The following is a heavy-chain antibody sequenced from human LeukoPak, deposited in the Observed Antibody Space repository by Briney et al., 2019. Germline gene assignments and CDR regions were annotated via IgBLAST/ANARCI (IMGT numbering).Heavy chain of an antibody. Sequence: APVKVSCKASGYTFTGYYMHWVRQAPGQGLEWMGWINPNSGGTNYAQKFQGRVTMTRDTSISTAYMELSRLRSDDTAVYYCARGGLPNYYDSSGYWQLDYWGQGTLVTVSS. CDR1: GYTFTGYY. J-gene: IGHJ4*02. CDR3: ARGGLPNYYDSSGYWQLDY. D-gene: IGHD3-22*01. CDR2: INPNSGGT. V-gene: IGHV1-2*02.